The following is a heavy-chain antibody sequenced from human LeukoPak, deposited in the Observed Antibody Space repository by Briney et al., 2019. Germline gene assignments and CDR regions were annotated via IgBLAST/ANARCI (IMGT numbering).Heavy chain of an antibody. V-gene: IGHV5-51*01. Sequence: GESLKISCKGSGYSFTSYWIGWVRQMPGKGLEWIGIIYPGDSDTRYSPSFQGQVTISADKSISTAYLQWSSLKASDTAMYYCARQMEGVVVVVAATSNAFDIWGQGTMVTVSS. CDR2: IYPGDSDT. CDR3: ARQMEGVVVVVAATSNAFDI. CDR1: GYSFTSYW. D-gene: IGHD2-15*01. J-gene: IGHJ3*02.